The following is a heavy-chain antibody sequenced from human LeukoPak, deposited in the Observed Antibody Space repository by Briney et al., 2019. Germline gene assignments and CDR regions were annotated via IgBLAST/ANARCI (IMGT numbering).Heavy chain of an antibody. CDR3: ARGPDYDFWSADYYYGMDV. V-gene: IGHV4-34*01. D-gene: IGHD3-3*01. CDR1: GGSFSGYY. CDR2: INHSGST. J-gene: IGHJ6*02. Sequence: PSETLSLTCAVYGGSFSGYYWSWIRQPPGKGLEWTGEINHSGSTNYNPSLKSRVTISVDTSKNQFSLKLSSVTAADTAVYYCARGPDYDFWSADYYYGMDVWGQGTTVTVSS.